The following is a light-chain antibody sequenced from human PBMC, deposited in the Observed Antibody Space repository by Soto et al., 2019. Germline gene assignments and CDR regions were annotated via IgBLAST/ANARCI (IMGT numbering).Light chain of an antibody. Sequence: QSVLTQPPSASGTPGQRVSISCSGSSSNIGSNTVNWYQQLPGTAPNLLIFTNNQRPSRVPDRFSGSKSGTSASLAISGLQSEDEADYYCAAWDDSLNGPVFGGGTKLTVL. CDR3: AAWDDSLNGPV. CDR2: TNN. V-gene: IGLV1-44*01. CDR1: SSNIGSNT. J-gene: IGLJ2*01.